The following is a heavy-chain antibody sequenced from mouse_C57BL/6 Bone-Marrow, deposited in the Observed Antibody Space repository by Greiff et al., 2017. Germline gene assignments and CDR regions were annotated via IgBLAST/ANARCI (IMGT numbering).Heavy chain of an antibody. Sequence: EVMLVESGGGLVQSGRSLRLSCATSGFTFSDFYMEWVRQAPGKGLGWIAASRNKANDYTTEYSASVKGRFIVSRDTSQSILYLQMNALRAEDTAIYYCASDAWGYRTFDYWGQGTTLTVSS. CDR3: ASDAWGYRTFDY. V-gene: IGHV7-1*01. D-gene: IGHD2-2*01. J-gene: IGHJ2*01. CDR2: SRNKANDYTT. CDR1: GFTFSDFY.